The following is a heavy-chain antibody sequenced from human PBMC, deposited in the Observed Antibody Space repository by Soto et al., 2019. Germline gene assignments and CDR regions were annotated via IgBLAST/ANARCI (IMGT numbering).Heavy chain of an antibody. Sequence: SVKVSCKASGGTFSSYAISWVRQAPGQGLEWMGGIIPIFGTANYAQKFQGRVTITADESTSTAYMELSSLRSEDTAVYYCVGGIVVVITYYYYYGMDVWGQGTKVTVSS. CDR1: GGTFSSYA. CDR3: VGGIVVVITYYYYYGMDV. V-gene: IGHV1-69*13. D-gene: IGHD3-22*01. J-gene: IGHJ6*02. CDR2: IIPIFGTA.